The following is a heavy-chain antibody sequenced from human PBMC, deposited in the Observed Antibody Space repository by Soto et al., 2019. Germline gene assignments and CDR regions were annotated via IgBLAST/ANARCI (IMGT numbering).Heavy chain of an antibody. CDR3: ARAVAGAGYGFFDY. CDR2: TRNKANGYTT. J-gene: IGHJ4*02. D-gene: IGHD6-19*01. Sequence: GGSLRLSCAASGFTFSDHFMDWVRQAPGKGLEWVGRTRNKANGYTTEYAASVKGRFTISRDDSKNSLYLQMNSLKTEDTAVYYCARAVAGAGYGFFDYWGRGTLVTVSS. CDR1: GFTFSDHF. V-gene: IGHV3-72*01.